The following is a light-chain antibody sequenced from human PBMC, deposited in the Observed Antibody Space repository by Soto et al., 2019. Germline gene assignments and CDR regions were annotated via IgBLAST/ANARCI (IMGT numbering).Light chain of an antibody. CDR2: DVS. CDR3: HQNQTSPWT. J-gene: IGKJ1*01. V-gene: IGKV3-20*01. Sequence: ETVLTQSPGTLSLSPGETAIVSCRASQSLAHSRLAWYRQKPCQSPRLLIYDVSRSATVIPDRFSGSGSGTDFPLSISRLDPEDFAGYFCHQNQTSPWTFGRGTKVDI. CDR1: QSLAHSR.